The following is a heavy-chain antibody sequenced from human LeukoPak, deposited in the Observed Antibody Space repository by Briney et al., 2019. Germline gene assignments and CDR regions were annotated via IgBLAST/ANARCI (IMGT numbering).Heavy chain of an antibody. CDR3: ARDGYYDSSGSDWVFDP. CDR1: GYTFTGYY. D-gene: IGHD3-22*01. Sequence: GASVKVSCKASGYTFTGYYMHWVRQAPGQGLEWMGWINPNSGGTNYAQKFQGRVTMTRDTSISTAYMELCSLRSGDTAVYYCARDGYYDSSGSDWVFDPWGQGTLVTVSS. J-gene: IGHJ5*02. V-gene: IGHV1-2*02. CDR2: INPNSGGT.